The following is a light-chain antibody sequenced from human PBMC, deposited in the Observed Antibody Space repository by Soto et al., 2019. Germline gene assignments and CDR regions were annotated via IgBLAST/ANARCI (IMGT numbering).Light chain of an antibody. Sequence: EVVMTQSPLSLPVTLGQPASISCRSSQSLVNSDGNTYLNWFHQRPGQSPRRLIYKVSNRDSGVPARFSGSGSGTDFTLRISRVKAEDVGVYSCMQGSHWPRTFGQGTRVELK. CDR3: MQGSHWPRT. V-gene: IGKV2-30*01. J-gene: IGKJ1*01. CDR2: KVS. CDR1: QSLVNSDGNTY.